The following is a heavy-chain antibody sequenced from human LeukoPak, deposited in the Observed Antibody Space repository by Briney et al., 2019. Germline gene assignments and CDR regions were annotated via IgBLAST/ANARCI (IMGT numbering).Heavy chain of an antibody. CDR3: AGYSSGYFNWFDP. J-gene: IGHJ5*02. CDR2: IYYSGST. V-gene: IGHV4-39*06. CDR1: GGSISSSSYY. D-gene: IGHD3-22*01. Sequence: SETLSLTCTVSGGSISSSSYYWGWIRQPPGKGLEWIGSIYYSGSTYYNPSLKSRVTISVDTSKNQFPLKLSSVTAADTAVYYCAGYSSGYFNWFDPWGRGTLVTVSS.